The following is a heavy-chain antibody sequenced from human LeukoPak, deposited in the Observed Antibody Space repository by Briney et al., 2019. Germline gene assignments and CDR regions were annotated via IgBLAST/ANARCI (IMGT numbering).Heavy chain of an antibody. V-gene: IGHV3-21*05. J-gene: IGHJ4*02. CDR1: RFTFSSYS. CDR2: ISSSSSYI. CDR3: ARDRDWNSGFDY. D-gene: IGHD1-7*01. Sequence: GGSLRLSCAASRFTFSSYSMNWVRQAPGKGLEWVSYISSSSSYIYYADSVKGRFTISRDNARNSLYLQMNSLRAEDTAVYYCARDRDWNSGFDYWGQGTLVTVSS.